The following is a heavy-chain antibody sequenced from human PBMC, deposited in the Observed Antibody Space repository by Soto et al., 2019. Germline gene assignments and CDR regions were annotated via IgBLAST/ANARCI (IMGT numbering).Heavy chain of an antibody. Sequence: QMQLVQSGAEVKKPGASVKVSCKASGYTFTSYQMHWVRQAPGRGLEWMGMINPSGGRVTNAPRFQGRVMMTRDTSTNTFYMELRSLRSEDTAVYYCARDGPPTTTGVGPSYTMDVWGQGTTVTVS. D-gene: IGHD3-3*01. CDR1: GYTFTSYQ. CDR2: INPSGGRV. CDR3: ARDGPPTTTGVGPSYTMDV. J-gene: IGHJ6*02. V-gene: IGHV1-46*01.